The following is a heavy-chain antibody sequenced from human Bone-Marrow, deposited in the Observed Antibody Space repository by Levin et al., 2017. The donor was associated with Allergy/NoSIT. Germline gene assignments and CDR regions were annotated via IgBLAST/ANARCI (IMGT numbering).Heavy chain of an antibody. CDR1: GDSVNSGGYQ. CDR2: STGSA. Sequence: SETLSLTCTVSGDSVNSGGYQWSWVRQPPGTGLEWIGHSTGSATYNPSLKSRVTISVDTSKNQFSLRLSSVTAADTAVYYCARDHWGSLDFWGQGTLVTVSS. J-gene: IGHJ4*02. V-gene: IGHV4-61*08. CDR3: ARDHWGSLDF. D-gene: IGHD7-27*01.